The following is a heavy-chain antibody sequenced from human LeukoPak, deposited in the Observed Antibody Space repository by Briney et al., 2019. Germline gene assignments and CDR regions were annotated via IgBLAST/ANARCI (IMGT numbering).Heavy chain of an antibody. CDR2: IRYDGSNK. J-gene: IGHJ4*02. D-gene: IGHD5-18*01. V-gene: IGHV3-30*02. CDR3: AKMVDTAMVLGDY. CDR1: GFTFSSYG. Sequence: GGSLRLSCAASGFTFSSYGMHWVRQAPGKGLEWVAFIRYDGSNKYYADSVKGRFTISRDNSKNTLYLQMNSLGAEDTAVYYCAKMVDTAMVLGDYWGQGTLVTVSS.